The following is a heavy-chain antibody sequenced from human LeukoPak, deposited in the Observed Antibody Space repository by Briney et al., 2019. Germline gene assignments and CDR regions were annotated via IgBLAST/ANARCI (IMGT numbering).Heavy chain of an antibody. D-gene: IGHD4-17*01. CDR1: GFTFSSYG. Sequence: PGGSLRLSCAASGFTFSSYGMHWVRQAPGKGLEWVAVISYDGSNKYYADSVKGRFTISRDNSKNTLYLQMNSLRAEDTAVYYCANYGDYLYYFDYWGQGTLVTVSS. CDR2: ISYDGSNK. CDR3: ANYGDYLYYFDY. J-gene: IGHJ4*02. V-gene: IGHV3-30*18.